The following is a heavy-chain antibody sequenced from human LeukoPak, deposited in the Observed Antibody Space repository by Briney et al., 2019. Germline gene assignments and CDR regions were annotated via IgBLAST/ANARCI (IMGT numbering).Heavy chain of an antibody. D-gene: IGHD2/OR15-2a*01. CDR3: AKGPIEGAFDI. CDR1: TFTFSDYV. V-gene: IGHV3-23*01. Sequence: GGSLRLSCAASTFTFSDYVMTWGRQAPGKGLEWVSSITGDGDSTYYADSVWGRFTISRDNSRNTLYLQMNSVRADDTAIYYCAKGPIEGAFDIWGQGTVLTVFS. CDR2: ITGDGDST. J-gene: IGHJ3*02.